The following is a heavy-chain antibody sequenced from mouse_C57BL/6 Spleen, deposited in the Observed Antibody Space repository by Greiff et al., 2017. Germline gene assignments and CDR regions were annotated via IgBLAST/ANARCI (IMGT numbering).Heavy chain of an antibody. D-gene: IGHD2-3*01. J-gene: IGHJ3*01. V-gene: IGHV1-69*01. CDR2: IDPSDSYT. Sequence: VQLQQPGAELVMPGASVKLSCKASGYTFTSYWMHWVKQRPGQGLEWIGEIDPSDSYTNYNQKFKGKSTLTVDKSSSTAYMQLSSLTSEDSAVYYCAIPYDGYFGGFAYWGQGALVTVSA. CDR3: AIPYDGYFGGFAY. CDR1: GYTFTSYW.